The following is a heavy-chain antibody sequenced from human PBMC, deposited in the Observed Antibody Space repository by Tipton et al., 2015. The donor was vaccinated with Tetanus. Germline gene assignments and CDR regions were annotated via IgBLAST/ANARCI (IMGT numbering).Heavy chain of an antibody. V-gene: IGHV4-31*03. J-gene: IGHJ4*02. CDR1: GGSLSSGGYY. Sequence: TLSLTCTVSGGSLSSGGYYWTWIRQHPGMGLEWIGDIYFSGSTYYNPSLKSRVTISVDTSKNLFSLRLNSVTAAGTAVYYCARDQARGARGWNYFDCWGQGTLVTVSS. D-gene: IGHD1-26*01. CDR3: ARDQARGARGWNYFDC. CDR2: IYFSGST.